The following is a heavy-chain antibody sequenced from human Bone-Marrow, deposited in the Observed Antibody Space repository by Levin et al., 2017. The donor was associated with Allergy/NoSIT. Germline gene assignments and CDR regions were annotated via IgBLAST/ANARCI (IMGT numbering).Heavy chain of an antibody. V-gene: IGHV3-48*01. CDR1: GFTFSSYT. CDR3: ASEPRTSVVEQLQGV. D-gene: IGHD1/OR15-1a*01. CDR2: ISSSSTII. Sequence: GGSLRLSCAASGFTFSSYTMHWVRQAPGEGLEWLSSISSSSTIIFYADSVKGRFTVSRDNAKNSLYLQMNSLRAEDTAVYYCASEPRTSVVEQLQGVWGQGTLVTVSS. J-gene: IGHJ4*02.